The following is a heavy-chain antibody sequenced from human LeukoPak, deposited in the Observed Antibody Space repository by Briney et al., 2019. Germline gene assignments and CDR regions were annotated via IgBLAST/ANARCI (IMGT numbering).Heavy chain of an antibody. CDR3: ASGYYDSSGYPYYYGMDV. V-gene: IGHV1-69*04. J-gene: IGHJ6*02. CDR1: GGTLSSYA. CDR2: IIPILGIA. Sequence: ASVKVSCKASGGTLSSYAISWVRQAPGQGLEWMGRIIPILGIANYAQKFQGRVTITADKSTSTAYMELSSLRSEDTAVYYCASGYYDSSGYPYYYGMDVWGQGTTVTVSS. D-gene: IGHD3-22*01.